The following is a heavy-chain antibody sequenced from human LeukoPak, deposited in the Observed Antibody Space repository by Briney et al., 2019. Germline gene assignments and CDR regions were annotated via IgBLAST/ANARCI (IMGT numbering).Heavy chain of an antibody. Sequence: SETLSLTCTVSGGSVSSDIYYWTWIRQPPGKGLEWIGYIYDNGSTNYNPSLKSRVTVSVDTSKNQFSLKLSSVTAADTAVYYCARRKAARPRDYYFDYWGQGTLVTVSS. CDR1: GGSVSSDIYY. CDR3: ARRKAARPRDYYFDY. V-gene: IGHV4-61*01. CDR2: IYDNGST. D-gene: IGHD6-6*01. J-gene: IGHJ4*02.